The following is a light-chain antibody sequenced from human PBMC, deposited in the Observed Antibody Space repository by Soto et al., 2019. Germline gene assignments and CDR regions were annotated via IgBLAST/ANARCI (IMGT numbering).Light chain of an antibody. CDR3: SSYSSGSTLFV. V-gene: IGLV2-14*01. CDR1: SSDVGAYKY. CDR2: EVS. J-gene: IGLJ1*01. Sequence: QSVLTQPASVSGSPGQSITISCPGTSSDVGAYKYVSWYQQHPGKAPKVMIYEVSNRPSGVSNRFSGSKSGNTASLTISGLHAEDEADYFCSSYSSGSTLFVFGTGTKVTVL.